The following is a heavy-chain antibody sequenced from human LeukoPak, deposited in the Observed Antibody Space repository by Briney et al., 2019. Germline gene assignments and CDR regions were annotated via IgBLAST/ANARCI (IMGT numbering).Heavy chain of an antibody. J-gene: IGHJ3*02. CDR1: GFTFSSYW. V-gene: IGHV3-7*01. D-gene: IGHD2-21*01. CDR3: ARVGGDKLDAFDI. Sequence: GGSLRLSCAASGFTFSSYWMSWVRQAPGKGLEWVANIKQDGSEKYYVDSVKGRFTISRDNAKNSLYLQMNSLRAEDTAVYYCARVGGDKLDAFDIWGQGTMVTVSS. CDR2: IKQDGSEK.